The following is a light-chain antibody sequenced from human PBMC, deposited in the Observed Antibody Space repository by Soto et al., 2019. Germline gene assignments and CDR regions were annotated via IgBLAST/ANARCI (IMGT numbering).Light chain of an antibody. J-gene: IGKJ4*01. CDR1: RGIGNA. CDR3: QQSHSTPLT. V-gene: IGKV1-27*01. Sequence: DIQMTQSPSSLSASVGDRVTITCRPSRGIGNALAWYQQKPGTVPKLLIHSASTLQSGVPSRFSGSGSGTDFTLTISSLQPEDVATYYCQQSHSTPLTFGGGTKVDIK. CDR2: SAS.